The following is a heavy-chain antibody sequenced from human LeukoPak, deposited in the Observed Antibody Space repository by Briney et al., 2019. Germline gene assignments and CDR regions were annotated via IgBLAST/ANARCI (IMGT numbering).Heavy chain of an antibody. Sequence: ASVKVSCKASGYTFTAHHIHWVRQAPGQGLEWMGWLNPNSGGTNYAQKFQGRVTMTRDTSISTAYMELNSLRSDDTAVYYCARVDANTWYGKIDHWGQGTLVTVSS. D-gene: IGHD6-13*01. V-gene: IGHV1-2*02. CDR2: LNPNSGGT. J-gene: IGHJ4*02. CDR3: ARVDANTWYGKIDH. CDR1: GYTFTAHH.